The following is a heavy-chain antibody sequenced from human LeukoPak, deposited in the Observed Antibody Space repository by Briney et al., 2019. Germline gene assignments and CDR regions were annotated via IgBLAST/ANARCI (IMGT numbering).Heavy chain of an antibody. CDR1: GGSISSDFW. J-gene: IGHJ5*01. V-gene: IGHV4-4*02. Sequence: SGTLSLTCAVSGGSISSDFWWTWVRQSPGKGLEWVGEVYHSGATRYNPSLRSRVTIFADKSTNQFFLEMHSVTAADTAVYFCARKEVKRARGAEPWRYGVVPYNGGPPASWFDSWGPGSLVTVSS. D-gene: IGHD3-3*01. CDR3: ARKEVKRARGAEPWRYGVVPYNGGPPASWFDS. CDR2: VYHSGAT.